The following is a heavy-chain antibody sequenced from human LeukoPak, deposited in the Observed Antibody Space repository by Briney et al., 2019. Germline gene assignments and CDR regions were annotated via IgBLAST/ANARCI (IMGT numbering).Heavy chain of an antibody. J-gene: IGHJ4*02. CDR3: ARLRGQSGNIAAAIYYFDY. V-gene: IGHV3-11*01. Sequence: GGSLRLSCAASGFTFSDYYMSWIRQAPGKGLEWVSYISSSGSTICYADSVKGRFTISRDNAKNSLYLQMNSLRAEDTAVYYCARLRGQSGNIAAAIYYFDYWGQGTLVTVSS. CDR1: GFTFSDYY. D-gene: IGHD6-13*01. CDR2: ISSSGSTI.